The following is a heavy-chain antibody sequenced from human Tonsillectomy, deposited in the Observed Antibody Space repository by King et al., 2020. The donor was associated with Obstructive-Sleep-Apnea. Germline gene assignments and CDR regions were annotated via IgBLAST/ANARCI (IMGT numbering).Heavy chain of an antibody. CDR1: GGSISSYY. J-gene: IGHJ3*02. CDR3: ARLFTDAFDI. V-gene: IGHV4-59*08. Sequence: QLQESGPGLVKPSETLSLTCTVSGGSISSYYWSWIRQPPGKGLEWIGYIYYSGSTNYNPSLKSRVTISVDTSKNQFSLKLRAVTAADTAVYYCARLFTDAFDIWGQGTMVTVSS. CDR2: IYYSGST.